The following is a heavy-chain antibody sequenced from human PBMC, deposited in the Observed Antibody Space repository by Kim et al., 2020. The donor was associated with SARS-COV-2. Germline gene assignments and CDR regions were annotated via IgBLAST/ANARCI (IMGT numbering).Heavy chain of an antibody. Sequence: GSLRLSCAASGFTFDNFAMTWVRQAPGKGLEWVATLSGTGATTYYADSVKGRFTISRDNAKNTLFLQMNNVRVEDTATFFCAKADISSGYYFEHWGRGVLVTVSS. CDR2: LSGTGATT. D-gene: IGHD5-12*01. V-gene: IGHV3-23*01. CDR3: AKADISSGYYFEH. J-gene: IGHJ4*02. CDR1: GFTFDNFA.